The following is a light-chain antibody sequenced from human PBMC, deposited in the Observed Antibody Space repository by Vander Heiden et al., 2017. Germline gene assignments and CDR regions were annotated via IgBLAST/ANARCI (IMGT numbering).Light chain of an antibody. J-gene: IGLJ2*01. CDR1: NIGSKM. Sequence: SSVLTQPPSVSVATGQPARIPWGGNNIGSKMVNWYQQKPGQAPVLVVYDDSDRPAGIPERFSGSNSGNTATLTISRGEAGEEADYYCQVWDRSSDHVVFGGGTKLTVL. CDR3: QVWDRSSDHVV. CDR2: DDS. V-gene: IGLV3-21*02.